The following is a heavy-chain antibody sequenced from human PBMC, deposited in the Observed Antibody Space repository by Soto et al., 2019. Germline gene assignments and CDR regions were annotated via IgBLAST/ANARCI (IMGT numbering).Heavy chain of an antibody. V-gene: IGHV3-23*01. CDR3: AKILVAGGYHIFDY. CDR2: ISEGGGNT. D-gene: IGHD3-22*01. CDR1: GFTFSSYA. J-gene: IGHJ4*02. Sequence: GGSLRLSCAASGFTFSSYAVSWVRQAPGKGLEWVSTISEGGGNTYYADSVKGRFTISRDNSKNTLYLQMNSLRAEDTAAYYCAKILVAGGYHIFDYWGQETLVTVSS.